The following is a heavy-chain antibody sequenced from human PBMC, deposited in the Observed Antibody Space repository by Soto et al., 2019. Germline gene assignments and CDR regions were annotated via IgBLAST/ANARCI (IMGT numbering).Heavy chain of an antibody. CDR3: ATLSIAARSSGRHFDY. V-gene: IGHV1-18*01. CDR1: GYTFTSYG. J-gene: IGHJ4*02. CDR2: ISAYNGNT. D-gene: IGHD6-6*01. Sequence: ASVKVSCKASGYTFTSYGISWVRQAPGQGLEWMGWISAYNGNTNYAQKLQGRVTMTTDTSTSTAYMKLRSLRTEDTAVYYCATLSIAARSSGRHFDYWGQGTLVTVSS.